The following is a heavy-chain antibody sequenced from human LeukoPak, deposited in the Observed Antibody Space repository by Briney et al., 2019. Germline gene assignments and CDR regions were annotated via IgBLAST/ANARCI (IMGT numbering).Heavy chain of an antibody. V-gene: IGHV1-46*01. CDR2: INPSDGAT. CDR3: AREQRGGVSGRVVWLFASYYTYYYMDV. J-gene: IGHJ6*03. CDR1: GYTFTMYY. Sequence: ASVKVSCKASGYTFTMYYIHWVRHAPGQGLEWMGMINPSDGATTYAQTFQGRVTMTRDMSTTTIYMDQRSLRSEDTAVYFCAREQRGGVSGRVVWLFASYYTYYYMDVWGRGTTVTVSS. D-gene: IGHD3-3*01.